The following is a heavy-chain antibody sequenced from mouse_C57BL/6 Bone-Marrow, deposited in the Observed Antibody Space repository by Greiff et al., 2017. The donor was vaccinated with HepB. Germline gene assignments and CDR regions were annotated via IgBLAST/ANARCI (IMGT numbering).Heavy chain of an antibody. CDR1: GFNIKDDY. Sequence: VQLQQSGAELVRPGASVKLSCTASGFNIKDDYMHWVKQRPEQGLEWIGWIDPANGDTEYASKFQGKATITADTSSTTAYLQLNSLTSEDTAVYYCTLYDYDGFDYWGQGTTLTVSS. V-gene: IGHV14-4*01. J-gene: IGHJ2*01. CDR3: TLYDYDGFDY. D-gene: IGHD2-4*01. CDR2: IDPANGDT.